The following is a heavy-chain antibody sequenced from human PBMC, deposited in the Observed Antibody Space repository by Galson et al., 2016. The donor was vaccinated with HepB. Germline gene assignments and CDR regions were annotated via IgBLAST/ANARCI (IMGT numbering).Heavy chain of an antibody. CDR2: INTDGSST. CDR3: ARALGRSSGWSPKGY. J-gene: IGHJ4*02. CDR1: GFTLGNYW. V-gene: IGHV3-74*01. D-gene: IGHD6-19*01. Sequence: SLRLSCAASGFTLGNYWMHWVRQAPGKGLVWVSRINTDGSSTNYADSVKGRFTISRDNAKNTLYLQMNSLRTEGTAVYYCARALGRSSGWSPKGYWGQGTPVAASS.